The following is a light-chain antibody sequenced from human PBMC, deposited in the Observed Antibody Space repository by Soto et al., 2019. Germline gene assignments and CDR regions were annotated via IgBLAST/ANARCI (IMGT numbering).Light chain of an antibody. CDR3: MQGTHWPWT. Sequence: DVVMTQSPLSLPVTLGQPASISCRSSQSLIHSDGDTYLNWFQQRPGLSPRRLIYKVSDRDSGVPDRFSGSESGTDFTLKISRVEAEDVGIYYCMQGTHWPWTFGQGTEVEIK. CDR2: KVS. CDR1: QSLIHSDGDTY. J-gene: IGKJ1*01. V-gene: IGKV2-30*02.